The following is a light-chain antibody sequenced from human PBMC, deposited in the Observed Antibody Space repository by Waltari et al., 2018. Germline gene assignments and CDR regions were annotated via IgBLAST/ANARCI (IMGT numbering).Light chain of an antibody. CDR1: HIGSKS. CDR3: LVWHSTTDHHGV. Sequence: SYVVTQSPSVSVAPGETARITCGGDHIGSKSVHWYQQRPGQAPVLVISYDSDRPSGIPEGVSGSNSGNTATLTISWVEADDEADYYCLVWHSTTDHHGVFGGGTKLTVL. J-gene: IGLJ2*01. V-gene: IGLV3-21*04. CDR2: YDS.